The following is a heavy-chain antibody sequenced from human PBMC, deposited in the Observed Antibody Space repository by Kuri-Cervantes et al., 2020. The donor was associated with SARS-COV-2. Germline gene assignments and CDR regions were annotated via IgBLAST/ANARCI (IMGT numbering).Heavy chain of an antibody. Sequence: SETLSLTCSVSGGSISSRSYSWGWIRQPPGKKLEWIGTIYYSGSTYYNPSLKSRVTISVDTSKNQFSLKLSSVTAADTAVYYCARDLGQKRWLQYWYFDLWGRGTLVTVSS. D-gene: IGHD5-24*01. CDR2: IYYSGST. V-gene: IGHV4-39*07. CDR3: ARDLGQKRWLQYWYFDL. J-gene: IGHJ2*01. CDR1: GGSISSRSYS.